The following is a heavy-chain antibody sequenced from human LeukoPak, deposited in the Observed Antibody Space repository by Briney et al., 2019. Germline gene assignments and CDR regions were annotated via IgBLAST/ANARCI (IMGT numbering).Heavy chain of an antibody. J-gene: IGHJ3*02. CDR2: ISSSGATI. CDR1: GSTFSS. D-gene: IGHD3-16*01. Sequence: PGGSLRLSCAASGSTFSSFSTYDFNWVRQAPGKGLEWVSYISSSGATIYYADSVKGRFTVSRDNAKNSLYLQMKSLRAEDTAIYYCARDLVSGAYTFDIWGHGTMVTVSS. V-gene: IGHV3-48*03. CDR3: ARDLVSGAYTFDI.